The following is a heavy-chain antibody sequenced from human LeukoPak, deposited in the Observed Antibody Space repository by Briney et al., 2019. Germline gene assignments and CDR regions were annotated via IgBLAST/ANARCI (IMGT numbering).Heavy chain of an antibody. Sequence: GGSLRLSCAASGYTFSSYWMHWVRQAPGKGLVWVSRIDTDGSITSYADSVKGRFTISRDNAKNTLYLQMNSLRAEDTAVYYCAKGVSRIVLMVYAPFDYWGQGTLVTVSS. J-gene: IGHJ4*02. D-gene: IGHD2-8*01. V-gene: IGHV3-74*01. CDR3: AKGVSRIVLMVYAPFDY. CDR2: IDTDGSIT. CDR1: GYTFSSYW.